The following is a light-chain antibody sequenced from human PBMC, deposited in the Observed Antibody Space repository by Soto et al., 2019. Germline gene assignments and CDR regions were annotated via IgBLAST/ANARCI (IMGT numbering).Light chain of an antibody. Sequence: EIVMTQSPAILSVXPGERATLSCRASQSVSSDLAWYQQKPGQAPRLLIYGASTGATGIPARFSGSGSGTEFTLTITSLQSEDFVVYYCQQYNKWPFTFGGGTKVEIK. CDR1: QSVSSD. CDR2: GAS. V-gene: IGKV3D-15*01. J-gene: IGKJ4*01. CDR3: QQYNKWPFT.